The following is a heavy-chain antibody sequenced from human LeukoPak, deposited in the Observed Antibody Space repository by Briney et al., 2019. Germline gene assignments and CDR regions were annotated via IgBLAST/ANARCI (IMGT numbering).Heavy chain of an antibody. D-gene: IGHD4-23*01. Sequence: GGSLRLSCAASGFTFSSYAMHWVRQAPGKGLEWVAVISYDGSNKYYADSVKGRFTISRDNSKNTLYLQMNSLRAEDTAVYYCARDNLLWDYGGGNLLDYWGQGTLVTVSS. CDR3: ARDNLLWDYGGGNLLDY. V-gene: IGHV3-30*04. CDR2: ISYDGSNK. J-gene: IGHJ4*02. CDR1: GFTFSSYA.